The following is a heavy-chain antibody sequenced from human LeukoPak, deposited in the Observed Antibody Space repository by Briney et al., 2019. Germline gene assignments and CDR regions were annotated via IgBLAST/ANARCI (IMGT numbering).Heavy chain of an antibody. CDR2: MNPNSGNT. J-gene: IGHJ4*02. Sequence: ASVKVSCKASGYTFTSYDINWVRQATGQGLEWMGWMNPNSGNTGYAQKFQGRVTITTDESTSTAYMELSSLRSEDTAVYYCARGRTGTLLDYWGQGTLVTVSP. CDR1: GYTFTSYD. V-gene: IGHV1-8*01. D-gene: IGHD1-1*01. CDR3: ARGRTGTLLDY.